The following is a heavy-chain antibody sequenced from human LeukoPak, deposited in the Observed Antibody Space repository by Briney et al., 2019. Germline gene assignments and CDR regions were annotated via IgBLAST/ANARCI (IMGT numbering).Heavy chain of an antibody. V-gene: IGHV3-74*01. J-gene: IGHJ6*02. CDR1: GFTFSSYW. Sequence: GGSLRLSCAAYGFTFSSYWMQWVRQAPGKGLVWVSRSNSDGSSTSYADSVKGRFTISRDNAKNSLYLQMNSLRAEDTAVYYCARDGQWGQGTTVTVSS. CDR3: ARDGQ. CDR2: SNSDGSST.